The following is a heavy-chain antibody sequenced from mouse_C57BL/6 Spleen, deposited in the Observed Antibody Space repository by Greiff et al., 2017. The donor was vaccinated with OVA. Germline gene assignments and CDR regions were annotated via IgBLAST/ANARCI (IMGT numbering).Heavy chain of an antibody. CDR3: ARVYDYWYVDV. Sequence: QVQLKQPGAELVMPGASVKLSCKASGYTFTSYWMHWVKQRPGQGLEWIGEIDPSDSYTNYNQKFKGKSTLTVDKSSSTAYMQLSSLTSEDSAVYYCARVYDYWYVDVWGTGTTVTVSS. J-gene: IGHJ1*03. CDR1: GYTFTSYW. D-gene: IGHD2-3*01. CDR2: IDPSDSYT. V-gene: IGHV1-69*01.